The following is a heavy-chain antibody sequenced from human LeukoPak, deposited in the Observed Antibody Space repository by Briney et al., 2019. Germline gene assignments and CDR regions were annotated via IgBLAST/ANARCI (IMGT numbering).Heavy chain of an antibody. D-gene: IGHD3-9*01. CDR3: AHNYDISTGYYSYFDY. CDR2: IYWDDDK. CDR1: GFSLSTSGVG. J-gene: IGHJ4*02. Sequence: SGPTLVNPTQTLTLTCTFSGFSLSTSGVGVGWIRQPPAKALERLALIYWDDDKRYSPSLKSRLTITKDTSKNQVVLTMTNMDPVDTATYYCAHNYDISTGYYSYFDYWGQGTLVTVSS. V-gene: IGHV2-5*02.